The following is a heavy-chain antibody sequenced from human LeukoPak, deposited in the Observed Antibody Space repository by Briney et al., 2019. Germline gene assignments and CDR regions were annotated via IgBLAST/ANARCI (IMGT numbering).Heavy chain of an antibody. Sequence: PGGSLRLSCAASGFTFSSYGMHWVRQAPGKGLEWVAFIRYDGSNKYYADSVKGRFTISRANSKNTLYLQMNSLRAEDTAVYYCARGSGYSSSLGEKWGQGTLVTVSS. V-gene: IGHV3-30*02. CDR1: GFTFSSYG. CDR2: IRYDGSNK. CDR3: ARGSGYSSSLGEK. D-gene: IGHD6-6*01. J-gene: IGHJ4*02.